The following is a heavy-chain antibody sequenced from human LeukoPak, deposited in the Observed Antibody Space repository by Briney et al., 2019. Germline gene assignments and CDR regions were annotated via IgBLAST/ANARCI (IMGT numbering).Heavy chain of an antibody. V-gene: IGHV3-64*03. Sequence: TGGSLRLSCPASGFTFSGYAMHWVRQAPGKGLEYVSAIISNGESTYYSDSVKDRFTISRDNSKNTLYLQMSSLRPEDTAVYYCVKSASTWYLFDYWGQGTLVTVSS. CDR1: GFTFSGYA. CDR2: IISNGEST. D-gene: IGHD6-13*01. CDR3: VKSASTWYLFDY. J-gene: IGHJ4*02.